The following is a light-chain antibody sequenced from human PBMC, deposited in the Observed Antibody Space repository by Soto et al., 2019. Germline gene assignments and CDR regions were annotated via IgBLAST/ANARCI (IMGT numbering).Light chain of an antibody. CDR1: SSNIGAGYD. V-gene: IGLV1-40*01. CDR3: QSYASSLSGLL. J-gene: IGLJ2*01. Sequence: QSVLTQPPSVSGAPGQRVTISCTGSSSNIGAGYDVHWYQQLPGTAPKLLIYGNSNRPSGVPDRFSGSKSGTSASLAITGLQAEDEADYYCQSYASSLSGLLFGGGTQLTVL. CDR2: GNS.